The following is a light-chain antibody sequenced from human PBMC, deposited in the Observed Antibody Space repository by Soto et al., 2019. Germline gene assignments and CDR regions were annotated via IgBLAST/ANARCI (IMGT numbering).Light chain of an antibody. J-gene: IGLJ2*01. V-gene: IGLV1-36*01. CDR3: AAWDDSLNGPV. CDR2: YDD. CDR1: SSNIGNNA. Sequence: QSVLTQPPSVSEAPRQRVTISCSGSSSNIGNNAVNWYQQLPGTAPKLLIYYDDLLPSGVSDRFSGSKSGTSASLAISGLQSEDEADYYCAAWDDSLNGPVFGGGTKATVL.